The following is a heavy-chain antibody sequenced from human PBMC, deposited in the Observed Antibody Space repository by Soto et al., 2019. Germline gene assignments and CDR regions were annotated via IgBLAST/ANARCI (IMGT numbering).Heavy chain of an antibody. V-gene: IGHV1-69*12. Sequence: QVQLVQSGAEVKKPGSSVKVSCKASGGTFSSYAISWVRQAPGQGLEWMGGTIPIFCTANYAQKFQGRVTITGDRSTXTAYMELGSLGSEDTAVYYCARSGYSSGWNDAFDIWGQGTMVTVSS. CDR2: TIPIFCTA. CDR1: GGTFSSYA. CDR3: ARSGYSSGWNDAFDI. J-gene: IGHJ3*02. D-gene: IGHD6-19*01.